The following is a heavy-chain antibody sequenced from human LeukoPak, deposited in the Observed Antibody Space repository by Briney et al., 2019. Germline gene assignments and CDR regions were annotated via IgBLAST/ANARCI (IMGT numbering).Heavy chain of an antibody. V-gene: IGHV3-30*02. D-gene: IGHD3-10*01. CDR1: GFTFSSYG. CDR3: ARFAAGGSYYYYMDV. J-gene: IGHJ6*03. Sequence: GGSLRLSCAASGFTFSSYGTHWVRQAPGKGLEWVAFIRYDGSNKYYADSVKGRFTISRDNAKNSLYLQMNSLRADDTAVYYCARFAAGGSYYYYMDVWGKGTTVTVSS. CDR2: IRYDGSNK.